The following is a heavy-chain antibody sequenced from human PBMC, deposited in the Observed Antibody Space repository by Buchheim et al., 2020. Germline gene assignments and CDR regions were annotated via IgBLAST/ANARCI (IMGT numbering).Heavy chain of an antibody. J-gene: IGHJ2*01. Sequence: QVQLQESGPGLVKPSETLSLTCTVSGGSISSYYWSWIRQPPGKGLEWIGYIYFIGSTNYNPSLKRRVTISVDTSKNQFSLKLSSVTAADTAVYYCARQSGYPKHWYFDLWGRGTL. CDR3: ARQSGYPKHWYFDL. CDR2: IYFIGST. CDR1: GGSISSYY. V-gene: IGHV4-59*08. D-gene: IGHD5-18*01.